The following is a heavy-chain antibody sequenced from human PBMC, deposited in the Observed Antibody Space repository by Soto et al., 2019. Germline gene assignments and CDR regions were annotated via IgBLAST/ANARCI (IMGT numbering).Heavy chain of an antibody. J-gene: IGHJ6*02. Sequence: SETLSLTCTVSGGSISSSSYYWGWIRQPPGKGLEWIWSIYYSGSTYYNPSLKSRVTISVDTSKNQFSLKLSSVTAADTAVYYCARLPIAVAGYYYYGMDVWGQGTTVT. CDR2: IYYSGST. CDR3: ARLPIAVAGYYYYGMDV. D-gene: IGHD6-19*01. CDR1: GGSISSSSYY. V-gene: IGHV4-39*01.